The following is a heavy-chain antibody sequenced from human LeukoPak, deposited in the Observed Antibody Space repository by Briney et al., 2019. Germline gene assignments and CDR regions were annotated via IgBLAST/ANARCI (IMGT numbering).Heavy chain of an antibody. J-gene: IGHJ6*03. CDR3: ARRIRGVIISPYYYYYYMDV. CDR1: GGSISSSNW. V-gene: IGHV4-4*02. CDR2: IYHSGST. Sequence: SGTLSLTCAVSGGSISSSNWWSWVRQPPGKGLEWIGEIYHSGSTNYNPSLKSRVTISVDKSKNQFSLKLSSVTAADTAVYYCARRIRGVIISPYYYYYYMDVWGKGATVTISS. D-gene: IGHD3-10*01.